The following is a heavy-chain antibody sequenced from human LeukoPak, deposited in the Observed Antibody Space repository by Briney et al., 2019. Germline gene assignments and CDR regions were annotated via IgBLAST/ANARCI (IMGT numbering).Heavy chain of an antibody. J-gene: IGHJ5*02. V-gene: IGHV4-30-2*01. CDR3: ARAASGGYCSSTSCYGLNWFDP. CDR2: IYHSGST. D-gene: IGHD2-2*01. Sequence: SQTLSLTCAVSGGSISSGGYSWSWIRQPPGKGLEWIGYIYHSGSTYYNPSLKNRVTISVDGSKNQFSLKLSSVTAADTAVYYCARAASGGYCSSTSCYGLNWFDPWGQGTLVTVSS. CDR1: GGSISSGGYS.